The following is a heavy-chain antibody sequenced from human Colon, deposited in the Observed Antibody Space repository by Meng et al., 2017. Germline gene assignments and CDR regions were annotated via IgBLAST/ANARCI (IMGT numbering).Heavy chain of an antibody. V-gene: IGHV4-4*02. CDR3: ARTTDFWNYYYSDY. D-gene: IGHD3-3*01. CDR2: IFHSGSP. CDR1: GGSLSTSNW. Sequence: QVQLQESGPGLVKPSGTLSLPCTVSGGSLSTSNWWTWVLQPPGRGLEWMEEIFHSGSPKYNPSLKTRVTMSVDNNKNQFSLKLRSVTAEDTAVYYCARTTDFWNYYYSDYWGRGILVTVSS. J-gene: IGHJ4*02.